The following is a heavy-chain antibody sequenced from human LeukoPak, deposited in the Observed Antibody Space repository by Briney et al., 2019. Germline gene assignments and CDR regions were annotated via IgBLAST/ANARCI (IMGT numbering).Heavy chain of an antibody. J-gene: IGHJ4*02. CDR3: ARTMYCSGGSCYPFDY. Sequence: GGSLRLSCAASGFAFSSYEMNWVRQAPGKGLEWVSYISSSSSYIYYADSVKGRFTISRDNAKNSLYLQMNSLRAEDTAVYYCARTMYCSGGSCYPFDYWGQGTLVTVSS. V-gene: IGHV3-21*05. D-gene: IGHD2-15*01. CDR1: GFAFSSYE. CDR2: ISSSSSYI.